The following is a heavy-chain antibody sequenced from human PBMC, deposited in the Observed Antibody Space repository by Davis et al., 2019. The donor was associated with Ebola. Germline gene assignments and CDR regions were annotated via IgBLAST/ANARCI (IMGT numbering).Heavy chain of an antibody. Sequence: SETLSLTCAVYGGSFSGYYWSWIRLPPGKGLEWIGEINHSGSTNYNPSLKSRVTISVDTSKNQFSLKLSSVTAADTAVYYCARERRIVVVPAAAHYYYYGMDVWGQGTTVTVSS. CDR3: ARERRIVVVPAAAHYYYYGMDV. V-gene: IGHV4-34*01. CDR1: GGSFSGYY. D-gene: IGHD2-2*01. CDR2: INHSGST. J-gene: IGHJ6*02.